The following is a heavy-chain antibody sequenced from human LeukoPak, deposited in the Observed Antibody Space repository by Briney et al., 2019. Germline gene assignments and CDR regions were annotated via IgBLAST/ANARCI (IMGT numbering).Heavy chain of an antibody. V-gene: IGHV3-48*01. CDR3: ARDQEPYSGSSQYYFDY. CDR2: ISSSSSTI. D-gene: IGHD1-26*01. Sequence: PGGSLRLSCAASGFTFSSYSMNWVRQAPGKGLEWVSYISSSSSTIYYADSVKGRFTISRDNAKNSLYLQMNSLRAEVTAVYYCARDQEPYSGSSQYYFDYWGQGTLVTVSS. CDR1: GFTFSSYS. J-gene: IGHJ4*02.